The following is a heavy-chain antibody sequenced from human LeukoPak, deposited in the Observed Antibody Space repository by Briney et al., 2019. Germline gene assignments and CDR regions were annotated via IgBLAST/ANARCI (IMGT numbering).Heavy chain of an antibody. CDR3: ATHSGYYDSSGYPGY. J-gene: IGHJ4*02. V-gene: IGHV3-48*02. CDR2: ISSSSSTI. CDR1: GFTFSSYS. Sequence: GGSLRLSCAASGFTFSSYSMNWVRQAPGKGLEWVSYISSSSSTIYYADSVKGRFTISRDNAKNSLCLQMNSLRDEDTAVYYCATHSGYYDSSGYPGYWGQGTLVTVSS. D-gene: IGHD3-22*01.